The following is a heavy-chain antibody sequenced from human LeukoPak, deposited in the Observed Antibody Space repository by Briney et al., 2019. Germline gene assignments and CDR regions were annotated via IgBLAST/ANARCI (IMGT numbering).Heavy chain of an antibody. Sequence: SGTLSLTCTVSGGSISSNCWSWIRQAAGKGLEWIGGIYTSGSTNYNPSLKSRVSMSLDTSKNQFPLKLNSVTAADTAVYYCARQPPYYYGMDVWGRGTTVTVFS. CDR3: ARQPPYYYGMDV. CDR2: IYTSGST. CDR1: GGSISSNC. J-gene: IGHJ6*02. V-gene: IGHV4-4*07.